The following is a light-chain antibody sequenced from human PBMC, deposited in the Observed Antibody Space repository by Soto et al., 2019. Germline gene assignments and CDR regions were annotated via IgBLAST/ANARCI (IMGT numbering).Light chain of an antibody. J-gene: IGKJ1*01. Sequence: IVMTQSPDSLAVSLGETATINCRSSQNVLYSSNNHNYVAWYQQQAGQPPKLLIYWASTRESGVPQRFSGSGSGTNFTLTISDLQAEDVAVYFCHHYYTTPPAFGQGTRVEVK. CDR1: QNVLYSSNNHNY. CDR2: WAS. CDR3: HHYYTTPPA. V-gene: IGKV4-1*01.